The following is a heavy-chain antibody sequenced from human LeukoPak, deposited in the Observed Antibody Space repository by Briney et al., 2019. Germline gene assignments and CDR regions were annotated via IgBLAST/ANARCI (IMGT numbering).Heavy chain of an antibody. J-gene: IGHJ6*03. D-gene: IGHD3-9*01. Sequence: SETLSLTCAVYGGSFSGYYWSWIRQPPGKGLEWIGEINHSGSTNYNPSLKSRVTISVDTSKNQFSLKLSSVTAADTAVYYCARALLTGYYLGANYYYYMDVWGRGTTVTVSS. V-gene: IGHV4-34*01. CDR2: INHSGST. CDR1: GGSFSGYY. CDR3: ARALLTGYYLGANYYYYMDV.